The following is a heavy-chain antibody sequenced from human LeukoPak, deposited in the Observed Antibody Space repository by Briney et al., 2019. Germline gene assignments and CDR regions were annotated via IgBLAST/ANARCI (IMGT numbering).Heavy chain of an antibody. Sequence: LGESLRISCKGSGCSFTTYWISWVRQMPGKGLEWMGRIDPSDSYTNYSPSFQGHVTISADQSFSTAYLQWTSLKASDTAMYYCARHAKAYGSSCDYWGQGTLVTVSS. CDR3: ARHAKAYGSSCDY. D-gene: IGHD6-13*01. J-gene: IGHJ4*02. CDR1: GCSFTTYW. CDR2: IDPSDSYT. V-gene: IGHV5-10-1*01.